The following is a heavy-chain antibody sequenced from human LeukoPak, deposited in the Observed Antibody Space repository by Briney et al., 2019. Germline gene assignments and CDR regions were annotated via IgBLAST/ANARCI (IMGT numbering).Heavy chain of an antibody. J-gene: IGHJ4*02. D-gene: IGHD5-18*01. V-gene: IGHV3-30-3*01. CDR2: ISYDGSDN. CDR1: GFTVSSNY. CDR3: ARVPVPFQLWYYFDY. Sequence: GGSLRLSCAASGFTVSSNYMSWVRQAPGKGLEWVAAISYDGSDNYYADSVKARFTISRDNSKNTLYLQMNSLRAEDTAVYYCARVPVPFQLWYYFDYWGQGTLVTVSS.